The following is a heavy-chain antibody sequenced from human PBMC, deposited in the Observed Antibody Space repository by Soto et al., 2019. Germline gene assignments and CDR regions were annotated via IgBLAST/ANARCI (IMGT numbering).Heavy chain of an antibody. V-gene: IGHV1-69*13. CDR3: CWYYYDSSGYYYVDY. CDR1: GGTFSSYA. D-gene: IGHD3-22*01. CDR2: IIPIFGTA. J-gene: IGHJ4*02. Sequence: ASVKVSCKASGGTFSSYAISWVRQAPGQGLEWMGGIIPIFGTANYAQKFQGRVTITADESTSTAYMELSSLRSEDTAVHYCCWYYYDSSGYYYVDYWGQGTLVTVSS.